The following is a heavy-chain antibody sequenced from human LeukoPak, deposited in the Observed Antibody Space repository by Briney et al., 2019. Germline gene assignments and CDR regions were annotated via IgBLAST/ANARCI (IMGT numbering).Heavy chain of an antibody. Sequence: PGGSLRLSCAASGFTFSSYSMNWVRQAPGKGLEWVSYISSSSSTIYYADSVKGRFTISRDNAKNSLYLQMNSLRAEDTAVYYCAREGGFYGSGSYGYWGQGTLVTVSS. CDR3: AREGGFYGSGSYGY. J-gene: IGHJ4*02. CDR2: ISSSSSTI. CDR1: GFTFSSYS. D-gene: IGHD3-10*01. V-gene: IGHV3-48*04.